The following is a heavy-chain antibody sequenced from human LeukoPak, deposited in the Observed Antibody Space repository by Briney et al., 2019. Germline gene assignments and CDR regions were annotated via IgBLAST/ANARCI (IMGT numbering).Heavy chain of an antibody. CDR2: ISAYNGNT. D-gene: IGHD6-19*01. CDR3: ARDREGSSGWYNKGDY. Sequence: ASVKVSCKASGYTFTSYVISWVRQAPGQGLEGMGWISAYNGNTNYAQKLQGRVTMTTDTSTSTAYMELRSLGSDDTAVYYCARDREGSSGWYNKGDYWGQGTLVTVSS. J-gene: IGHJ4*02. CDR1: GYTFTSYV. V-gene: IGHV1-18*01.